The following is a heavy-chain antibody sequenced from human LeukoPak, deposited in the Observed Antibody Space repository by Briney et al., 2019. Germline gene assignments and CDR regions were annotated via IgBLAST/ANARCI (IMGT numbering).Heavy chain of an antibody. CDR1: GFTFSSYW. J-gene: IGHJ4*02. Sequence: GGSLRLSCAASGFTFSSYWMSWVRQAPGKGLEWVANIKQDGSEKYYVDSVKGRFTISRDNAKNSLYLQMNSLRAEDTAVYYCARDYYDILTGYYKGDYWGQGTLVTVSS. CDR3: ARDYYDILTGYYKGDY. V-gene: IGHV3-7*01. D-gene: IGHD3-9*01. CDR2: IKQDGSEK.